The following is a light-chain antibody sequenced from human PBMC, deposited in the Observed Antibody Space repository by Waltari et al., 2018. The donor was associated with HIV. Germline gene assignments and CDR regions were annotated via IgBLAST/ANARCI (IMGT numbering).Light chain of an antibody. V-gene: IGKV4-1*01. CDR3: QQYFTTPLT. CDR2: WAS. CDR1: QNILFNFNDKNQ. J-gene: IGKJ4*02. Sequence: DIVMTQSPEPLAVSLGERATINCKSSQNILFNFNDKNQRTWYQHKPGQLPQLLIYWASTRESGVPDRFSGCGSGTDVTLTIVSLQAEDVAVYDCQQYFTTPLTFGGGTKVEIK.